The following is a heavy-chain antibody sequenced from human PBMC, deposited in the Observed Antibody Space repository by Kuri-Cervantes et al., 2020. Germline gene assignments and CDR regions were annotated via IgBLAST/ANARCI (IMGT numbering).Heavy chain of an antibody. D-gene: IGHD5-18*01. CDR3: VRGYSFGDN. Sequence: GESLKIPCAAPGFTFSSSGMYWVRQAPGKGLEWVAVIWYDGSNKYYAESVKGRFTTSRDNSKNTLYLQMNSLTVEDTAVYYWVRGYSFGDNWGQGTLVTVSS. CDR2: IWYDGSNK. CDR1: GFTFSSSG. V-gene: IGHV3-33*01. J-gene: IGHJ4*02.